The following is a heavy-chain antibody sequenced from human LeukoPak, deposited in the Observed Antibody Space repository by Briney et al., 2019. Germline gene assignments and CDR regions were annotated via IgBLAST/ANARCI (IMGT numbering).Heavy chain of an antibody. D-gene: IGHD3-22*01. CDR1: GGSISSSTYY. CDR3: ARGQKIVESITGRSYYFDY. Sequence: KPSETLSLTCTVSGGSISSSTYYWGWIRQPPGVGLEWIGSIYYSGSTDYNPSLKGRVTISVDTSRTQFSLKLSSATAADTAVYYCARGQKIVESITGRSYYFDYWGQGTLVTVSS. CDR2: IYYSGST. V-gene: IGHV4-39*01. J-gene: IGHJ4*02.